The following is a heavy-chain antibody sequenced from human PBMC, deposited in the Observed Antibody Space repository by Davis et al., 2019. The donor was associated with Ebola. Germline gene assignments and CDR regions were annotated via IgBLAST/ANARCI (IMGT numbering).Heavy chain of an antibody. J-gene: IGHJ4*02. CDR2: ISGSGGST. Sequence: GESLKISCAASGFTFSSYAMSWVRQAPGKGLEWVSAISGSGGSTYYADSVKGRFTISRDNAKNSLYLQMNSLRAEDTAVYYCARDAPDILTGYGDTYWGQGTLVTVSS. CDR3: ARDAPDILTGYGDTY. CDR1: GFTFSSYA. D-gene: IGHD3-9*01. V-gene: IGHV3-23*01.